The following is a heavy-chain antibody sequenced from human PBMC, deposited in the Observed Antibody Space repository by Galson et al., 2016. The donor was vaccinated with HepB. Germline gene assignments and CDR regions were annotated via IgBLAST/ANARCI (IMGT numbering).Heavy chain of an antibody. Sequence: SLRLSCATSGFTFSSYWMTWVRQAPGKGLEWVANINQDGIEKYYVGSVEGRFTISRDNAKKSLYLQMDSLRAEDTAVYYCARSGEPSWGQGTLVTGSP. V-gene: IGHV3-7*01. J-gene: IGHJ5*02. D-gene: IGHD4-17*01. CDR1: GFTFSSYW. CDR3: ARSGEPS. CDR2: INQDGIEK.